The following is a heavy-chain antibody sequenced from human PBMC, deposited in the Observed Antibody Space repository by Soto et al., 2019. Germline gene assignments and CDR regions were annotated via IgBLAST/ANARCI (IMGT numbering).Heavy chain of an antibody. CDR2: ISYDGSNK. CDR3: AKDRGVATRTYLEYYMDV. CDR1: GFTFSSYG. V-gene: IGHV3-30*18. D-gene: IGHD5-12*01. J-gene: IGHJ6*03. Sequence: GGSLRLSCAASGFTFSSYGMHWVRQAPGKGLEWVAVISYDGSNKYYADSVKGRFTISRDNSKNTLYLQMNSLRAEDTAVYYCAKDRGVATRTYLEYYMDVWGKGTTVTVSS.